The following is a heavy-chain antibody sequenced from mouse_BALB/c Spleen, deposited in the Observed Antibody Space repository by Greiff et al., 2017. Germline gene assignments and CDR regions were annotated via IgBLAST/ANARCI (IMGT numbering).Heavy chain of an antibody. Sequence: LQQPGSELVRPGASVKLSCKASGYTFTSYWMHWVKQRPGQGLEWIGNIYPGSGSTNYDEKFKSKATLTVDTSSSTAYMQLSSLTSEDSAVYYCARDMGDYWGQGTSVTVSS. V-gene: IGHV1S22*01. J-gene: IGHJ4*01. CDR3: ARDMGDY. D-gene: IGHD1-1*02. CDR2: IYPGSGST. CDR1: GYTFTSYW.